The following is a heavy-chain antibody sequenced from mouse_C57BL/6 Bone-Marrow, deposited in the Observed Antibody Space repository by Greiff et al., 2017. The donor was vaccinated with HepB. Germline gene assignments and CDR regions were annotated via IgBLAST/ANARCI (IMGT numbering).Heavy chain of an antibody. D-gene: IGHD3-3*01. J-gene: IGHJ4*01. V-gene: IGHV1-4*01. CDR3: ATPGDRDIYYAMDY. CDR1: GYTFTSYT. Sequence: VKLQESGAELARPGASVKMSCKASGYTFTSYTMHWVKQRPGQGLEWIGYINPSSGYTKYNQKFKDKATLTADKSSSTAYMQLSSLTSEDSAVYYCATPGDRDIYYAMDYWGQGTSVTVSS. CDR2: INPSSGYT.